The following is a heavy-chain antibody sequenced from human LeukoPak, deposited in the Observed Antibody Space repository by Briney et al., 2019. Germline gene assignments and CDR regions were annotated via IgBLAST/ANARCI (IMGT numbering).Heavy chain of an antibody. D-gene: IGHD3-10*01. V-gene: IGHV4-4*02. J-gene: IGHJ4*02. CDR3: ARDSPGSHRSLDY. CDR2: IYHSGST. Sequence: PSGTLSLTCAVSGGSISSSNWWSWVRQPPGKGLEWIGEIYHSGSTNYNPSLKSRVTISVDKSKNQFSLKLSSVTAADTAVYYCARDSPGSHRSLDYWGQGTLVTVSS. CDR1: GGSISSSNW.